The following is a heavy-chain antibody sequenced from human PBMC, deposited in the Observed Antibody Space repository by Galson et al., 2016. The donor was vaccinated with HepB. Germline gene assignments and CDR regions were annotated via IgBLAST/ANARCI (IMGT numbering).Heavy chain of an antibody. CDR2: INTNTGSP. Sequence: SVKVSCKASGYTFANYGLTWVRQTPGQGLEWMGWINTNTGSPTYAQGFTGRFVFSLDTSVSTTYLQIYSLQAGDTAVYYCARDRGGYSDFWGQGTLVTVSS. CDR1: GYTFANYG. J-gene: IGHJ4*02. V-gene: IGHV7-4-1*01. D-gene: IGHD4-23*01. CDR3: ARDRGGYSDF.